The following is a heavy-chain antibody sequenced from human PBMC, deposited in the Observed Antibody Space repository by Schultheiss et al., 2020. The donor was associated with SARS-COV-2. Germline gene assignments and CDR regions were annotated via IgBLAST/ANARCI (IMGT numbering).Heavy chain of an antibody. J-gene: IGHJ6*03. CDR1: GYTFTSYG. CDR2: ISAYNGNT. CDR3: ARARGYCSSTSCYAEDYYYYYMDV. Sequence: ASVKVSCKASGYTFTSYGISWVRQAPGQGLEWMGWISAYNGNTNYAQKLQGRVTMTTDTSTSTAYMELRSLRSDDTAVYYCARARGYCSSTSCYAEDYYYYYMDVWGKGTTVTVSS. V-gene: IGHV1-18*01. D-gene: IGHD2-2*01.